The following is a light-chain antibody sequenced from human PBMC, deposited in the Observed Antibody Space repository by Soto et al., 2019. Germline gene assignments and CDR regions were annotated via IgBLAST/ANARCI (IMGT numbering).Light chain of an antibody. V-gene: IGLV1-44*01. CDR1: SSNIGSNT. J-gene: IGLJ2*01. Sequence: QSVLTQPPSASGTPGQRVTISWSGTSSNIGSNTVNWYQQVPGTAPKLLIYSNNQRPSGVPDRFSGSKSGTSASLAISGLHFEDEADYYCAAWDDSLNGLFGGGTKLTVL. CDR3: AAWDDSLNGL. CDR2: SNN.